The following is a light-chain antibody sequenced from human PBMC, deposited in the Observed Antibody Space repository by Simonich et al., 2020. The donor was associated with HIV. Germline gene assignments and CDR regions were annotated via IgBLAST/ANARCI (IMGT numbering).Light chain of an antibody. V-gene: IGKV1-5*03. CDR1: QSISSW. CDR2: KAS. CDR3: QQYNSYSWT. J-gene: IGKJ1*01. Sequence: DIQMTQSPSTLSASVGDRVTITCRASQSISSWLAWYQQKPGKAPKILIYKASSLESGVPSRFSGSGFGTEFTLTISSLQPDDFATYYCQQYNSYSWTFGQGTKVEIK.